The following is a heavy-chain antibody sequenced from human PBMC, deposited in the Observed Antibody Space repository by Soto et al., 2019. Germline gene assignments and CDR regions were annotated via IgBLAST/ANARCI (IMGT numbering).Heavy chain of an antibody. CDR3: AKDRVGIGVVDDFGI. CDR2: ISGSGGST. Sequence: GGSLRLSCAASGFTFSSYAMSWVRQAPGKGLEWVSAISGSGGSTYYADSVKGRFTISRDNSKNTLYLQMNSLRAEDTAIYYCAKDRVGIGVVDDFGIWGQGTMVTVSS. CDR1: GFTFSSYA. J-gene: IGHJ3*02. V-gene: IGHV3-23*01. D-gene: IGHD3-3*01.